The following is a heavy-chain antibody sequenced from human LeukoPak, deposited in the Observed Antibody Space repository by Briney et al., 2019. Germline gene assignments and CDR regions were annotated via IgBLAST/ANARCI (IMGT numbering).Heavy chain of an antibody. V-gene: IGHV4-59*01. CDR3: ARDDPSYSSGFDY. Sequence: PSETLSLTCTVSGGSISSYYWSWIRQPPGKGLEWIGYIYYSGSTNYNPSLKSRVTISVDTSKNQFSLKLSSVTAADTAVYYCARDDPSYSSGFDYWGQGTLDRVSS. D-gene: IGHD6-19*01. CDR1: GGSISSYY. J-gene: IGHJ4*02. CDR2: IYYSGST.